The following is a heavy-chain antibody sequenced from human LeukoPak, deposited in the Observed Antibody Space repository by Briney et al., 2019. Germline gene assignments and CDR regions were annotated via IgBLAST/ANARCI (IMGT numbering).Heavy chain of an antibody. CDR2: ISAYNGNT. CDR3: ARDNGRDGWGGYFDY. Sequence: GASVKVSCKASGYTFTSYDINWVRQAPGQGLEWMGWISAYNGNTNYAQKLQGRVTMTTDTSTSTAYMELRSLRSDDTAVYYCARDNGRDGWGGYFDYWGQGTLVTVSS. D-gene: IGHD5-24*01. V-gene: IGHV1-18*01. J-gene: IGHJ4*02. CDR1: GYTFTSYD.